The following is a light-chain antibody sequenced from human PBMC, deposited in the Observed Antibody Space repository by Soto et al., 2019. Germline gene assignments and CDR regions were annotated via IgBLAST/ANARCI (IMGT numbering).Light chain of an antibody. Sequence: QSALTQPASVSGSPGQSITISCTGTSSDIGAYNYVSWYQQHPGKAPKLMIYGVTNRPSGVSNRFSGSKSGNTASLTISGLQAEDEADYYCISYTTSSTLGFGGGTKLTVL. CDR3: ISYTTSSTLG. J-gene: IGLJ2*01. CDR2: GVT. V-gene: IGLV2-14*01. CDR1: SSDIGAYNY.